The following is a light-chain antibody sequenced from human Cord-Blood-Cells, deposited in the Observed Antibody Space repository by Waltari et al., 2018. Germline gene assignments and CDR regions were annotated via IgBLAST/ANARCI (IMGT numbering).Light chain of an antibody. CDR1: QSISSW. CDR3: QQYNSYPWT. Sequence: DLHTTQSPSTMSPSVCHRVTNTPRASQSISSWLAWYQQKPGKDPKLLIYEASSVENGVPLRFSGGGSGTEVTLANSGLQPDDFATYYCQQYNSYPWTFGQGTKVEIK. CDR2: EAS. V-gene: IGKV1-5*01. J-gene: IGKJ1*01.